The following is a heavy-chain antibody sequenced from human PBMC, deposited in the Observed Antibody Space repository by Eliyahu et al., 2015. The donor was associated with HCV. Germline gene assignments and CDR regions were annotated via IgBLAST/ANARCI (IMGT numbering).Heavy chain of an antibody. CDR3: AACHPYYFDY. CDR1: GNSLTKFS. CDR2: FDPDDGET. Sequence: QVQLVQSGPEVVQPGASVRVSCKVSGNSLTKFSMHWVRQAPGKGLEWMGGFDPDDGETIFAQEFRGRLTMTEDTSRDTAYMELTSLRSDDTAVYYCAACHPYYFDYWGPGTLVTVSS. J-gene: IGHJ4*02. V-gene: IGHV1-24*01.